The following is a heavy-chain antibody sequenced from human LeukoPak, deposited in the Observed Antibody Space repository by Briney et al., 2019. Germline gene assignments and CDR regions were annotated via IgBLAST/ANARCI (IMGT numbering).Heavy chain of an antibody. D-gene: IGHD6-19*01. J-gene: IGHJ4*02. CDR2: IYHSGTT. CDR3: ARSIAVAGLFDY. Sequence: SETLSLTCTVSGGSISSSKWWSWVRQPPGKGLEWIGEIYHSGTTNHNPSLKSRVTISVDKSNNQFSLKLSSLTAADTAVYYCARSIAVAGLFDYWGQGTLVTVSS. CDR1: GGSISSSKW. V-gene: IGHV4-4*02.